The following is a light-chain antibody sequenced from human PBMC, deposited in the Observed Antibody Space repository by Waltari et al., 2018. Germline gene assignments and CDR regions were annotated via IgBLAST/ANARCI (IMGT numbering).Light chain of an antibody. CDR2: EVS. J-gene: IGLJ2*01. V-gene: IGLV2-23*02. CDR1: SSDLGSYNL. CDR3: CSYAGSSSLSVL. Sequence: QSALTQPASVSGSPGQSITISCTGTSSDLGSYNLVSWYQQHQGKAPKLMIYEVSKRHAGVSNRFSGSKSGNTAALTISGLQAEDEADYYCCSYAGSSSLSVLFGGGTKLTVL.